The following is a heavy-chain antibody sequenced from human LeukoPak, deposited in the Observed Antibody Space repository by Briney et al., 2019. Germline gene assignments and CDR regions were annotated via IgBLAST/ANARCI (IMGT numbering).Heavy chain of an antibody. D-gene: IGHD4-23*01. CDR1: GFTFSSYS. CDR2: INSSSSYI. J-gene: IGHJ3*02. CDR3: ARARTVGALDI. Sequence: GGSLRLSCAASGFTFSSYSMNWVRQAPGKGLEWVSSINSSSSYIYYADSVKGRFTISRDNAKNSLYLQMNSLRAEDTAVYYCARARTVGALDIWGQGTMVTVSS. V-gene: IGHV3-21*01.